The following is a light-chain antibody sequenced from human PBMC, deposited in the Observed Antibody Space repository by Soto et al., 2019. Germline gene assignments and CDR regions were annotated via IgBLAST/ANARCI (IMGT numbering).Light chain of an antibody. CDR1: QGIYSR. Sequence: DIQMTQSPSSVSASVVDTVTITFLASQGIYSRLAWYQQKPGKAPELLIYATSTLQNGVPSRFSGSGFGTDFTLSISSLQPEDSASYFCQKTDDFPLNCGGGNKGDIK. CDR2: ATS. J-gene: IGKJ4*01. V-gene: IGKV1D-12*01. CDR3: QKTDDFPLN.